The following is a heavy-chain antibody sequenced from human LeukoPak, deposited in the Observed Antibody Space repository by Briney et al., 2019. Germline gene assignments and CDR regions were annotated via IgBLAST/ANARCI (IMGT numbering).Heavy chain of an antibody. V-gene: IGHV3-7*01. Sequence: GGSLRLSCAASGFTFSNYAMSWVRQAPGKGLECVANIKPDGSEKYYVDSVKGRFTISRDNAKNSLYLQMNGLRADDTAVYYCAAGSYFDHWGQGTLVAVSS. CDR3: AAGSYFDH. CDR2: IKPDGSEK. D-gene: IGHD3-10*01. J-gene: IGHJ4*02. CDR1: GFTFSNYA.